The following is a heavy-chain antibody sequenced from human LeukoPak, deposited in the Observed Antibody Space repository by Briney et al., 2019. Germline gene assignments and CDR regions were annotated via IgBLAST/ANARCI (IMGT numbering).Heavy chain of an antibody. CDR3: AKVTYGSGTYGAFDS. CDR2: ISYDGSNT. CDR1: RFTFSSYA. Sequence: GGSLRLSCAASRFTFSSYAMLWARQLPGKGLEWVAIISYDGSNTYYADSVKGRFTISRDNSKNTLYLQMNSLRVEDTAIYYCAKVTYGSGTYGAFDSWGQGTLVTVSS. D-gene: IGHD3-10*01. V-gene: IGHV3-30*04. J-gene: IGHJ4*02.